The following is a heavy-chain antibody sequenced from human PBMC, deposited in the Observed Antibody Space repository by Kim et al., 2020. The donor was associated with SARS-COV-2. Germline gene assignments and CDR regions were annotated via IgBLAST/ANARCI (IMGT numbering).Heavy chain of an antibody. Sequence: GGSLRLSCAASGFTFSSYAMSWVRQAPGKGLEWVSAISGSGGSTYYADSVKGRFTISRDNSKNTLYLQMNSLRAEDTAVYYCAKDLAPGIAVAGAEFDYWGQGTLVTVSS. CDR3: AKDLAPGIAVAGAEFDY. J-gene: IGHJ4*02. CDR2: ISGSGGST. V-gene: IGHV3-23*01. CDR1: GFTFSSYA. D-gene: IGHD6-19*01.